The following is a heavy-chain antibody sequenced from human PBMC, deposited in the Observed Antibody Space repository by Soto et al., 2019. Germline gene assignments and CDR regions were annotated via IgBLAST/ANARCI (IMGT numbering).Heavy chain of an antibody. CDR3: ARHVWLES. Sequence: GGSLRLSCAASGFNVSSNSMNWVRQAPGKGLEWLSLIHSDANTKYADSVKGRFTISRDSSENTVYLLVNSLRAEDTAVYYCARHVWLESWGQGTLVTVSS. CDR2: IHSDANT. CDR1: GFNVSSNS. V-gene: IGHV3-53*01. J-gene: IGHJ5*01.